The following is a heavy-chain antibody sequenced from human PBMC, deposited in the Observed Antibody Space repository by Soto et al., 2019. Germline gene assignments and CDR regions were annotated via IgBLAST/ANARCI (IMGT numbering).Heavy chain of an antibody. V-gene: IGHV3-53*01. J-gene: IGHJ4*02. CDR1: GFAVSSSY. D-gene: IGHD4-17*01. CDR3: ARGTTEVTAGYY. Sequence: PGGSLRLSCAASGFAVSSSYMSWVRQAPGKGLEWVSVIYTGGTTYYADSVKGRFTISRDNSKNTLYLQMNSLRAEDTAVYYCARGTTEVTAGYYWGQGTLVTVS. CDR2: IYTGGTT.